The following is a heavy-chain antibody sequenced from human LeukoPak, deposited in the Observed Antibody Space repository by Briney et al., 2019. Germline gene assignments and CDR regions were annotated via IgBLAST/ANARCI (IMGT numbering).Heavy chain of an antibody. CDR3: AQVVPAAPFDY. Sequence: GGSLRLSCAASGFPVSSNYMTWVRQAPQKGLEWVSTIHSDGTTYYVDSVKGRFLISRDISQNTVYLEMNSLRAEDTAVYYCAQVVPAAPFDYWGQGTLVTVSS. D-gene: IGHD2-2*01. CDR1: GFPVSSNY. J-gene: IGHJ4*02. CDR2: IHSDGTT. V-gene: IGHV3-53*01.